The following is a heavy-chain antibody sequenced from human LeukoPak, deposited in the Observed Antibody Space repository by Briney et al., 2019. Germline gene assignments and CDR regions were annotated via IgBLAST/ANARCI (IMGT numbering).Heavy chain of an antibody. V-gene: IGHV4-59*01. J-gene: IGHJ3*02. CDR3: ARGATAKDAFDI. CDR2: IYDSGST. Sequence: SETLSLTCTVSGVSISSYYWSWLRQPPGKGLEWIGYIYDSGSTNYNPSLKSRVTISVDTSKNQFSLKLNSVTAADTAVYYCARGATAKDAFDIWGQGTMVTVSS. D-gene: IGHD1-26*01. CDR1: GVSISSYY.